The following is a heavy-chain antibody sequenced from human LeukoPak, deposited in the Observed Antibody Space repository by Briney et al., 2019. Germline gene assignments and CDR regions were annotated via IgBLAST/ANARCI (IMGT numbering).Heavy chain of an antibody. CDR3: ARARGYQLLHNFDY. V-gene: IGHV4-61*01. CDR2: IYNGVNT. CDR1: GASVSSASY. D-gene: IGHD2-2*01. J-gene: IGHJ4*02. Sequence: SETLSLTCTVSGASVSSASYWSWIRQPPGKGVEWIAHIYNGVNTNYNPSLKSRVTISVDTSKNQFSLKLSSVTAADTAVYYCARARGYQLLHNFDYWGQGTLVTVSS.